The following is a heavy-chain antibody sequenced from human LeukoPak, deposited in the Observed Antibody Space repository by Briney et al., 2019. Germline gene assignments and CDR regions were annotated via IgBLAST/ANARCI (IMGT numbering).Heavy chain of an antibody. CDR1: GGSVYSGSYY. J-gene: IGHJ4*02. Sequence: PSETLSLTCTVSGGSVYSGSYYWSWIRQPPGKGLEWIGCIYYSGSTNYNPSLKSRATISVDTSKNQFSLKLSSVTAADTAVYYCARANYGSGSYPPDFWGQGTLVTVSS. V-gene: IGHV4-61*01. CDR3: ARANYGSGSYPPDF. CDR2: IYYSGST. D-gene: IGHD3-10*01.